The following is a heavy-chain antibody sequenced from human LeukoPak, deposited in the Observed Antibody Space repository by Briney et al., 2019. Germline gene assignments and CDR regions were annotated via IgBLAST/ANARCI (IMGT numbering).Heavy chain of an antibody. J-gene: IGHJ3*02. CDR2: ISWNSGNI. CDR1: GFTFDDYA. D-gene: IGHD1-26*01. Sequence: GGSLRLSCEASGFTFDDYAMHWVRQAPGKGLEWVPGISWNSGNIGYVDSVKGRFTISRDNAKNSLYLQMNSLRAEDTALYYCAKDMMGATYAFDIWGQGTMVTVSS. V-gene: IGHV3-9*01. CDR3: AKDMMGATYAFDI.